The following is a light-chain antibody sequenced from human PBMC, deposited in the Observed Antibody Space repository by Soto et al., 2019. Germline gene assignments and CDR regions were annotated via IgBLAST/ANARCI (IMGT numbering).Light chain of an antibody. V-gene: IGLV1-47*01. CDR3: ATWDTSLGGWV. Sequence: QSVLTQPPSVSGTPGQRVTISCSGSASNIGNNNVYWFQQLPETAPKLLIYRDNQRPSGVTDRFSGSKSGASGSLAISGLRSEDEADYYCATWDTSLGGWVFGGGTKLTVL. CDR1: ASNIGNNN. CDR2: RDN. J-gene: IGLJ3*02.